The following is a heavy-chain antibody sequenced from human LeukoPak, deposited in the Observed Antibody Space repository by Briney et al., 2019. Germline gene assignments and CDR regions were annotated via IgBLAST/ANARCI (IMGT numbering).Heavy chain of an antibody. V-gene: IGHV1-2*02. CDR2: INPNSGGT. Sequence: ASVKVSCKASGYTFTGYYMHWVRQAPGQGLEWMGWINPNSGGTNYAQKFQGRVTMTRDTSISTAYMELSRLRSDDTAVYYCARDSFNRDGYNFLGVDYWGQGTLVTVSS. CDR1: GYTFTGYY. J-gene: IGHJ4*02. D-gene: IGHD5-24*01. CDR3: ARDSFNRDGYNFLGVDY.